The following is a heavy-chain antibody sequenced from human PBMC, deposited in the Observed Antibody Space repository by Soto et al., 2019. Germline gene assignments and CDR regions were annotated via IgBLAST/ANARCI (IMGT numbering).Heavy chain of an antibody. J-gene: IGHJ3*02. CDR1: GFTFSSYS. Sequence: LRLSCAASGFTFSSYSMNWVRQAPGKGLEWVSSISSSSSYIYYADSVKGRFTISRDNAKNSLYLQMDSLRAEDTAVYYCARDSTYSSSWVPFAFDICGQGTMVTVSS. D-gene: IGHD6-13*01. CDR2: ISSSSSYI. CDR3: ARDSTYSSSWVPFAFDI. V-gene: IGHV3-21*01.